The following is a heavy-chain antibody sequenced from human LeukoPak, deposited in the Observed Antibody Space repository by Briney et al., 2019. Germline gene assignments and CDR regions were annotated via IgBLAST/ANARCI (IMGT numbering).Heavy chain of an antibody. CDR2: TYYRSKWYN. J-gene: IGHJ3*02. V-gene: IGHV6-1*01. D-gene: IGHD6-13*01. Sequence: SQTLSLTCAISGDSVSSNSAAWSWIRQSPSRGLEWLGRTYYRSKWYNDYAVSVKSRITINPDTSKNQFSLQLNSVTPEDAAVYYCARGAWSSSRSGDDAFDIWGQGTMVTVSS. CDR1: GDSVSSNSAA. CDR3: ARGAWSSSRSGDDAFDI.